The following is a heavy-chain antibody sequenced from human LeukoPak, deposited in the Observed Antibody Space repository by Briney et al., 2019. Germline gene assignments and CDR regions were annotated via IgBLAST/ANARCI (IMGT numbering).Heavy chain of an antibody. CDR2: ISYDGSNK. D-gene: IGHD4-17*01. CDR1: GFTFSSYG. CDR3: AKPKTAYGDYPNSFDY. V-gene: IGHV3-30*18. J-gene: IGHJ4*02. Sequence: GGSLRLSCAASGFTFSSYGMHWVRQAPGKGLEGVAVISYDGSNKYYADSVKGRFTISRDNSKNTLYLQMNSLRAEDTAVYYCAKPKTAYGDYPNSFDYRGQGTLGTVS.